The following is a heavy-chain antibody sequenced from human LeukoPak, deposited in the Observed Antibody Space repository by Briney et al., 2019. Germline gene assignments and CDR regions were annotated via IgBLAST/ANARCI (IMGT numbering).Heavy chain of an antibody. CDR1: GVSISSYY. J-gene: IGHJ4*02. V-gene: IGHV4-59*01. Sequence: SETLSLTCTVSGVSISSYYWSWIRQPPGKGLEWIGYIYYSGNTNYNPSLKSRVTISLDTSKNQFSLKLSSVTAADTAVYHCARASGYEVFFDYWGQGTLVTVSS. D-gene: IGHD5-12*01. CDR2: IYYSGNT. CDR3: ARASGYEVFFDY.